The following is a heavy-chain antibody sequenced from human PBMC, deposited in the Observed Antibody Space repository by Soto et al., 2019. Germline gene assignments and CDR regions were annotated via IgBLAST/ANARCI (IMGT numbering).Heavy chain of an antibody. D-gene: IGHD3-16*01. Sequence: GGSLRLSCAASGFTFSSYSMNWVRQAPGKGLEWVSSISSSSSYIYYADSVKGRFTISRDNAKNSLYLQMNSLRAEDTAVYYCARAGGMVDDYVWGSYPRASRYYYYGMDVWGQGTTVTVSS. CDR1: GFTFSSYS. V-gene: IGHV3-21*01. CDR3: ARAGGMVDDYVWGSYPRASRYYYYGMDV. J-gene: IGHJ6*02. CDR2: ISSSSSYI.